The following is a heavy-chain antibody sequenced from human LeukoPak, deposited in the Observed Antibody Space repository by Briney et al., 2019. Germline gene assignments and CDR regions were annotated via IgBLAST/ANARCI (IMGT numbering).Heavy chain of an antibody. Sequence: PSETLSLTCTVSGYSISSGYYWGWICQPPGQGLEWIGSIYYSGSTYYNPSLKSRVTISVDTSKNQFSPKLSSVTAADTAVYYCARALCSGGSCYLIDYWGQGTLVTVSS. J-gene: IGHJ4*02. V-gene: IGHV4-38-2*02. CDR2: IYYSGST. CDR3: ARALCSGGSCYLIDY. D-gene: IGHD2-15*01. CDR1: GYSISSGYY.